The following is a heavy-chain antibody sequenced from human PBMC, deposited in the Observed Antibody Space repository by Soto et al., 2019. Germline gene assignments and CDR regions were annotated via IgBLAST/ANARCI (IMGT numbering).Heavy chain of an antibody. V-gene: IGHV3-11*01. CDR1: GFTFSDYY. J-gene: IGHJ6*03. CDR3: ARAGPDIVVVPAAIGRPYYYYYYMDV. Sequence: GGSLRLSCAASGFTFSDYYMSWIRQAPGKGLEWVSYISSSGSTIYYADSVKGRFTISRDNAKNSLYLQMNSLRAEDTAVYYCARAGPDIVVVPAAIGRPYYYYYYMDVWGKGTTVTVSS. D-gene: IGHD2-2*01. CDR2: ISSSGSTI.